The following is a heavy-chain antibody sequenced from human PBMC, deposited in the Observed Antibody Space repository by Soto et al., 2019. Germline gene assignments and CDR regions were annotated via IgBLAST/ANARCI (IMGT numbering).Heavy chain of an antibody. CDR2: ISSSGVT. Sequence: QVRLVQSGPEVKKPEASVKVSRKASGYTFSSSAISWVRQAPGQGPEWMGWISSSGVTNYAQNFQGRVTLTVDSSTTTAYMEVRSLSSADTAIYYCARDHGGYGTFDYWGQGTLVTVSS. CDR1: GYTFSSSA. CDR3: ARDHGGYGTFDY. V-gene: IGHV1-18*04. J-gene: IGHJ4*02. D-gene: IGHD5-12*01.